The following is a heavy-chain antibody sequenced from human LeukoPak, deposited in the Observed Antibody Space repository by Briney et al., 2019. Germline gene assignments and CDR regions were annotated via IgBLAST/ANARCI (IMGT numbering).Heavy chain of an antibody. V-gene: IGHV3-23*01. CDR2: ISASGP. CDR3: AKVLGYRVPSAFDI. J-gene: IGHJ3*02. Sequence: QTGGSLRLSCAASGFTFSRLAMTWVRQAPGKGLEWVPTISASGPYYADAVRGRFTISRDNSKNTLYLQMNSLRAEDTAVYYCAKVLGYRVPSAFDIWGQGTMVTVSS. D-gene: IGHD3-16*02. CDR1: GFTFSRLA.